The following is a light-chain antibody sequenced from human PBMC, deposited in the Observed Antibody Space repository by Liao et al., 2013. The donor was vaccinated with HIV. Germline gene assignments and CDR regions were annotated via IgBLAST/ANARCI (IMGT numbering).Light chain of an antibody. CDR2: QDS. J-gene: IGLJ2*01. Sequence: SYELTQPPSVSVAPGKTASIPCGGNNIGTKGVHWYQQKAGQSPVLVIYQDSKRPSGIPERFSGSNSGNTATLTISGTQALDEADYYCQAWDSSTAPFGGGTKLTVL. CDR1: NIGTKG. V-gene: IGLV3-1*01. CDR3: QAWDSSTAP.